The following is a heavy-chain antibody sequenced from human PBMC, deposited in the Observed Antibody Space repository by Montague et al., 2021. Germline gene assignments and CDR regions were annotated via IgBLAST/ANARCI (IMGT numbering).Heavy chain of an antibody. D-gene: IGHD3-9*01. CDR3: ARRPLFDLLTGKFHGAFDI. Sequence: QSVAEVKTPGESLKISCKGSGYNFISYWIGWVRQMPGKGLEWMRTIYPGGSETKYSLSFQGQVIMSVDKSMNTAYLQWNTLKASDTDMYYCARRPLFDLLTGKFHGAFDIWGQGTLVTVSP. J-gene: IGHJ3*02. V-gene: IGHV5-51*01. CDR2: IYPGGSET. CDR1: GYNFISYW.